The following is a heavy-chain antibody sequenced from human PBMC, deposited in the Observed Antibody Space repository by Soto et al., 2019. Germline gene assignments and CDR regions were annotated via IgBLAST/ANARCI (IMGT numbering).Heavy chain of an antibody. CDR1: GYTFASYG. J-gene: IGHJ4*02. D-gene: IGHD5-18*01. CDR2: ISAYNGNT. Sequence: QVQLVQSGAEVRRPGASVKVSCKASGYTFASYGISWVRQAPGQGLEWMGWISAYNGNTNYAQKLQGRVPMTTEKSTTTAYMELRSLRSDDTAVYYCARAVGYSYGFDYWGQGTLVTVSS. V-gene: IGHV1-18*01. CDR3: ARAVGYSYGFDY.